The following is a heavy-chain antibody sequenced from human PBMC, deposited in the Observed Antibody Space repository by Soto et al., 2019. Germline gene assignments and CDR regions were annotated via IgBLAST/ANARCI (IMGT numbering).Heavy chain of an antibody. J-gene: IGHJ6*02. CDR2: INPNSSET. D-gene: IGHD3-3*01. V-gene: IGHV1-2*02. CDR3: EKALSRFLDWIPENYCDGMDV. CDR1: GHSFSGYY. Sequence: QVQLVQSGAEVKKPGASVKVSCKPSGHSFSGYYMHWVRQAPGQGLEWMGWINPNSSETKYDQKCQGRVTMTRDRSIRTVYMELSSLRSDVTDVYYCEKALSRFLDWIPENYCDGMDVWGQGTTVTVSS.